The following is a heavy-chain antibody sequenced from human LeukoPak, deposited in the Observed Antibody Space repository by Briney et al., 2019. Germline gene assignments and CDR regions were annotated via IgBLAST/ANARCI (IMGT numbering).Heavy chain of an antibody. CDR3: AREGCSGGSCYPYLFDY. J-gene: IGHJ4*02. CDR2: IYTSGST. V-gene: IGHV4-61*02. CDR1: GGSISSGSYY. D-gene: IGHD2-15*01. Sequence: SQTLSLTCTVSGGSISSGSYYWSWIRQPAGKGLEWIGRIYTSGSTNYNPSLKSRVTISVDTSKNQFSLKLSSVTAADTAVYYCAREGCSGGSCYPYLFDYWGQGTLVTVSS.